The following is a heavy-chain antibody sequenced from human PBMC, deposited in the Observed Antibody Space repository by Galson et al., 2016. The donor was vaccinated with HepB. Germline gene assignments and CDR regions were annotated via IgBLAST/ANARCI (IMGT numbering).Heavy chain of an antibody. V-gene: IGHV3-23*01. Sequence: SLRLSCAASGFTFSGHAMTWVRQAPGKGLEWVSGISGSGGITYYADSVKGRFTISRDNSKNTLYLQMNSLRDEDTAVYYCAKDESGDFPDYFDYWGQGTLVTVSS. CDR2: ISGSGGIT. J-gene: IGHJ4*02. CDR3: AKDESGDFPDYFDY. D-gene: IGHD2/OR15-2a*01. CDR1: GFTFSGHA.